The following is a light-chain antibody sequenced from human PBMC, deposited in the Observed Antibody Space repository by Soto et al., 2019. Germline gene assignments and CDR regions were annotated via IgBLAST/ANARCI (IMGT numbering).Light chain of an antibody. V-gene: IGLV2-14*03. Sequence: QSALTQPASVSGSPGQSVTISCTGTSSDVDFYNYVSWYQQHPGRAPKLMIYDVSNRPSGVSNRFSGSKSGNTASLTISGLQAEDEADYYRSSYTSSSTRMFGGGTKLTVL. CDR1: SSDVDFYNY. J-gene: IGLJ3*02. CDR2: DVS. CDR3: SSYTSSSTRM.